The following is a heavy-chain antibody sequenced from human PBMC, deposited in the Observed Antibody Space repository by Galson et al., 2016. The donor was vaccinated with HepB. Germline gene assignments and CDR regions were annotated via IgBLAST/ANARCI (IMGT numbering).Heavy chain of an antibody. J-gene: IGHJ4*02. CDR3: ISESWFN. CDR1: GGSFSGYY. D-gene: IGHD3-10*01. V-gene: IGHV4-34*06. Sequence: SETLSLSCAVYGGSFSGYYWSWIRQSPGKGLEWIGEINHTGSTNYNTSLKSRPTISMDKSQTVFSLHLASVTAADTAVYYCISESWFNWGQGTLVTVSS. CDR2: INHTGST.